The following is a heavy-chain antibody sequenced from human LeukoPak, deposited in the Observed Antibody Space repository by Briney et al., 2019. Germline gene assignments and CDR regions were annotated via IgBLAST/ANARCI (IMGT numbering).Heavy chain of an antibody. Sequence: ASVKVSCKASGYTFTGYYIHWVRQAPGQGLEWMGWINPNSGATNYAQKFQGRVTLTRDTSITTAYMDLSRLTSDDTAVYYCARGGSLAFSGSKRFDYWGQGTLVTVSS. CDR2: INPNSGAT. CDR3: ARGGSLAFSGSKRFDY. J-gene: IGHJ4*02. D-gene: IGHD1-26*01. CDR1: GYTFTGYY. V-gene: IGHV1-2*02.